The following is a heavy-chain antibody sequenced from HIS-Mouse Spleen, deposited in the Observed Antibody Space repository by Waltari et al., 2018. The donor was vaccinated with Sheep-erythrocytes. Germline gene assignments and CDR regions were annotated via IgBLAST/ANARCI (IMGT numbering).Heavy chain of an antibody. V-gene: IGHV2-26*01. J-gene: IGHJ4*02. D-gene: IGHD3-3*01. Sequence: TLKESGPVLVKPTETLTLTCTVSGFSLSNARMGVSWIRQPPGTALEWLAHIFSNDEKSYSTSLKSRLTISKDTSKSQVVLTMTNMDPVDTATYYCARITSYYDFWSTYNKDYFDYWGQGTLVTVSS. CDR2: IFSNDEK. CDR1: GFSLSNARMG. CDR3: ARITSYYDFWSTYNKDYFDY.